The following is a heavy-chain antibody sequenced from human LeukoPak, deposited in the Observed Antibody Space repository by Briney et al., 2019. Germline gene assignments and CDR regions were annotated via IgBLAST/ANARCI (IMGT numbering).Heavy chain of an antibody. CDR2: IIPIFGTA. CDR3: ARDRAWYYYDSSGYYW. D-gene: IGHD3-22*01. Sequence: SVKVSCKASGGTFSSYAISWVRQAPGQGLEWMGGIIPIFGTANYAQKFQGRVTITADESTSTAYMELSRLRSEDTAVYYCARDRAWYYYDSSGYYWWGQGTLVTVSS. CDR1: GGTFSSYA. V-gene: IGHV1-69*01. J-gene: IGHJ4*02.